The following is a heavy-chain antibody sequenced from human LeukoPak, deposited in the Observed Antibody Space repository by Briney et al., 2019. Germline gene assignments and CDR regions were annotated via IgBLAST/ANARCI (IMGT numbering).Heavy chain of an antibody. D-gene: IGHD3-22*01. Sequence: SVKVSCKASGGTFSSYAISRVRQAPGQGLEWMGRIIPIFGIANYAQKFQGRVTITADKSTSTAYMELSSLRSEDTAVYYCARTNDYYYDSSGYIDYWGQGTLVTVSS. CDR1: GGTFSSYA. CDR3: ARTNDYYYDSSGYIDY. CDR2: IIPIFGIA. V-gene: IGHV1-69*04. J-gene: IGHJ4*02.